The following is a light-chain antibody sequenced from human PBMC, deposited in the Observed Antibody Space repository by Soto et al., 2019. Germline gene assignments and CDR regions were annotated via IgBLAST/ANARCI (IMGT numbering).Light chain of an antibody. CDR3: LQHNRYPWT. CDR2: AAS. Sequence: DIQMTQSPSAMSASVGDRFTISCRASQDIINFLAWFQQKPGKVPQRLIYAASSLQSGVPSRFSGSGSGTEFTLTISSLQPEDFATYYCLQHNRYPWTFGQGTKVDIK. J-gene: IGKJ1*01. CDR1: QDIINF. V-gene: IGKV1-17*03.